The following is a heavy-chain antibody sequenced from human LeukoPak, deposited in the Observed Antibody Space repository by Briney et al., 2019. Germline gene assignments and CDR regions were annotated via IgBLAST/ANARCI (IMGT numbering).Heavy chain of an antibody. J-gene: IGHJ6*02. V-gene: IGHV1-69*13. CDR1: GGTFSSYA. CDR3: AARLRFLEWSYSPLGMDV. D-gene: IGHD3-3*01. Sequence: GASVKVSCKASGGTFSSYAISWVRQAPGQGLEWMGGIIPIFGTANYAQKFQGRVTITADESTSTAYMKLSSLRSEDTAVYYCAARLRFLEWSYSPLGMDVWGQGTTVTVSS. CDR2: IIPIFGTA.